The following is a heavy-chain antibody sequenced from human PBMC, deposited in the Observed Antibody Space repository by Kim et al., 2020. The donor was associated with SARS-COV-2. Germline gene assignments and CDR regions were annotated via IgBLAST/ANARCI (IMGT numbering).Heavy chain of an antibody. D-gene: IGHD6-13*01. V-gene: IGHV3-43*01. Sequence: GGSLRLSCAASGFTFDDYTMHWVRQAPGKGLEWVSLISWDGGSTYYADSVKGRFTISRDNSKNSLYLQMNSLRTEDTALYYCAKDGARIGSSEPTYYFDYWGQGTLVTVSS. CDR1: GFTFDDYT. CDR3: AKDGARIGSSEPTYYFDY. J-gene: IGHJ4*02. CDR2: ISWDGGST.